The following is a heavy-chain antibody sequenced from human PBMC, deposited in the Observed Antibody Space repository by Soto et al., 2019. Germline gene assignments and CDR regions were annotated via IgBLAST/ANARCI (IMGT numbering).Heavy chain of an antibody. D-gene: IGHD2-15*01. Sequence: EVQLLESGGGLVQPGGSLRLSCAASGFTFSRHAMSWVRQAPGKGLEWVSAISGGGDSAYHADSVKGRFTISRDNSKNTLFLQMNSLRAEDTALYYCAKVGGSTWDYGMDVWGQGTTVTVSS. V-gene: IGHV3-23*01. CDR2: ISGGGDSA. J-gene: IGHJ6*02. CDR3: AKVGGSTWDYGMDV. CDR1: GFTFSRHA.